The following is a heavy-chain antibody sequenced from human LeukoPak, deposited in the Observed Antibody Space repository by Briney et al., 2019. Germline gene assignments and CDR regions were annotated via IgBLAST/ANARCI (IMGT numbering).Heavy chain of an antibody. Sequence: NPSQTLSLTCTVSGGSISSGSYYWSWIRQPAGKGLEWIGRIYTSGSTNYNPSLKSRVTISVDTSKNQFSLKLSSVTAADTAVYYCARGGYSYGYHYFDYWGQGTLVTVSS. CDR1: GGSISSGSYY. CDR2: IYTSGST. D-gene: IGHD5-18*01. J-gene: IGHJ4*02. CDR3: ARGGYSYGYHYFDY. V-gene: IGHV4-61*02.